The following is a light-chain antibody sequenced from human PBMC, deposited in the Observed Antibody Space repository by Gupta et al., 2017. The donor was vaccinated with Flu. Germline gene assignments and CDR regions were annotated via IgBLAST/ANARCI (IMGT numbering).Light chain of an antibody. Sequence: VLSQPPPASGTPGQTVTISCSGSSSNVGTNYVYWYQQFPGTAPRVLIYQNNQRPSGVPDRFSGSKSGNSASLTISGHRAEDEADYYCEAWDNSLGGVFGGGTKLTVL. CDR1: SSNVGTNY. J-gene: IGLJ3*02. V-gene: IGLV1-47*01. CDR2: QNN. CDR3: EAWDNSLGGV.